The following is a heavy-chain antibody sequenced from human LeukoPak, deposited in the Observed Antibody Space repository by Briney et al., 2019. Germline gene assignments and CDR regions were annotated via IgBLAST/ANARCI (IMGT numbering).Heavy chain of an antibody. V-gene: IGHV1-8*01. Sequence: ASVKVSCKASGYTFTSYDINWVRQATGEGLEWMGWMNPNSGNTGYAQKFQGRVTMTSNTSISTAYMELSSLRSEDTAVYYCARSLGIAVAGTKRWFDPWGQGTLVTVSS. CDR1: GYTFTSYD. J-gene: IGHJ5*02. CDR2: MNPNSGNT. CDR3: ARSLGIAVAGTKRWFDP. D-gene: IGHD6-19*01.